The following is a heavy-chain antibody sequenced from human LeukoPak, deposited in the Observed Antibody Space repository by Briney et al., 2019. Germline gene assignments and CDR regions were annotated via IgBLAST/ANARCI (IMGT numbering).Heavy chain of an antibody. CDR3: SKDRGGTYGDYFDY. D-gene: IGHD4-17*01. J-gene: IGHJ4*02. Sequence: GGSLRLSCAASGFTFRSYAMSWVRQAPGKGLEWVSAIGGRGGTTYYADSVKGRFTISRDNSKNTLYLQMNSLRAEDTAVYYCSKDRGGTYGDYFDYWGQGTLVTVSS. V-gene: IGHV3-23*01. CDR2: IGGRGGTT. CDR1: GFTFRSYA.